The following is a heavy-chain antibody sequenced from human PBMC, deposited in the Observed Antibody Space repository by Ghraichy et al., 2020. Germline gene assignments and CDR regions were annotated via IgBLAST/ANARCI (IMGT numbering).Heavy chain of an antibody. J-gene: IGHJ4*02. Sequence: GGSLRLSCAASGFTFSSYGMHWVRQAPGKGLEWVAFIRYDGSNKYYADSVKGRFTISRDNSKNTLYLQMNSLRAEDTAVYYCAKDRCTNGVCNIDYWGQGTLVTVSS. CDR1: GFTFSSYG. CDR2: IRYDGSNK. CDR3: AKDRCTNGVCNIDY. D-gene: IGHD2-8*01. V-gene: IGHV3-30*02.